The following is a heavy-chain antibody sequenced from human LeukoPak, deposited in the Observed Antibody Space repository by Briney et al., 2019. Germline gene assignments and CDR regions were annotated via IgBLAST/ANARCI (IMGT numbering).Heavy chain of an antibody. CDR1: GFTFSSYG. CDR3: ARVKVTMIVVVIPSFDY. CDR2: IRYDGSNK. V-gene: IGHV3-30*02. Sequence: PGGSLRLSCAASGFTFSSYGMHWVRQAPGKGLEWVAFIRYDGSNKYYADSVKGRFTISRDNSKNTLYLQMNSLRAEDTAVYYCARVKVTMIVVVIPSFDYWGQGTLVTVSS. D-gene: IGHD3-22*01. J-gene: IGHJ4*02.